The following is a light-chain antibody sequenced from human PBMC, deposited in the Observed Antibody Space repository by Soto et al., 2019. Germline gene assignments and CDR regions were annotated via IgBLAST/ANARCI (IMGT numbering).Light chain of an antibody. CDR1: QSLSGGY. J-gene: IGKJ5*01. V-gene: IGKV3-20*01. CDR2: SPS. Sequence: EIVLTQSPGTLSLSPGERATLSCRASQSLSGGYLAWFQQKPGQTPRLLIYSPSNRATGIPDRFSGSGSGTDFTLTISRLEPEDFVVYYCQQNGSLPITFGQGTRLEIK. CDR3: QQNGSLPIT.